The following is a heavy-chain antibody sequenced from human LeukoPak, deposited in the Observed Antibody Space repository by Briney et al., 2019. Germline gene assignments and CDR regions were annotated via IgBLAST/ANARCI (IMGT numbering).Heavy chain of an antibody. CDR3: ARDSGTTGEVKFDP. D-gene: IGHD3-10*01. V-gene: IGHV4-34*01. CDR2: IHYSGSI. CDR1: GGSFSGYY. Sequence: SETLSLTCGVSGGSFSGYYWTWIRQSPGKGLEWLGEIHYSGSINYNPSLKSRVTISVDTSKSQFSLKLSSVTAADTAVYYCARDSGTTGEVKFDPWGQGTLVTVSS. J-gene: IGHJ5*02.